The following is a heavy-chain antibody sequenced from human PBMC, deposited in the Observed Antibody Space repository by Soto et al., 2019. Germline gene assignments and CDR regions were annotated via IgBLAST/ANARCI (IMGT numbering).Heavy chain of an antibody. CDR3: ARDRPAVAGSTHDAFDI. CDR2: ISYDGSNK. D-gene: IGHD6-19*01. Sequence: GGSLRLSCAASGFTFSSYAMHWVRQAPGKGLEWVAVISYDGSNKYYGDSVKGRFTISRDNSKNTRYLQMNSLRAEDTAVYYCARDRPAVAGSTHDAFDIWGQGTMVTVSS. V-gene: IGHV3-30-3*01. J-gene: IGHJ3*02. CDR1: GFTFSSYA.